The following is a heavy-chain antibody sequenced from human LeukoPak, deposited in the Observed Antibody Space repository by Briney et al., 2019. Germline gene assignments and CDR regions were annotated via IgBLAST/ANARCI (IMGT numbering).Heavy chain of an antibody. Sequence: KTGGSLRLSCAASGFTFSDYYMSWIRQAPGKGLEWVSYISSSGSTIYYADSVKGRFTISRDSANNSLYLQMNSLRAEDTAVYFCARIGRGYFSQTYYYYYYMDVWGNGTTVTISS. CDR1: GFTFSDYY. D-gene: IGHD2-21*01. CDR3: ARIGRGYFSQTYYYYYYMDV. CDR2: ISSSGSTI. J-gene: IGHJ6*03. V-gene: IGHV3-11*01.